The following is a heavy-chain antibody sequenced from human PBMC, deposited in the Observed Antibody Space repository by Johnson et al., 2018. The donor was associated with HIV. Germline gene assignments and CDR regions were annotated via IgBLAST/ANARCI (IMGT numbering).Heavy chain of an antibody. CDR2: ISGSGGST. Sequence: VQLVESGGGLVQPGGSLRLSCAASGFTFSSYAMSWVRQAPGKGLEWVSAISGSGGSTYYADSVKGRFTISRDDSKNTLYLQINSLKTEDTAVYYCTTGFAAFDIWGQGTMVSVSS. CDR1: GFTFSSYA. D-gene: IGHD6-25*01. V-gene: IGHV3-23*04. CDR3: TTGFAAFDI. J-gene: IGHJ3*02.